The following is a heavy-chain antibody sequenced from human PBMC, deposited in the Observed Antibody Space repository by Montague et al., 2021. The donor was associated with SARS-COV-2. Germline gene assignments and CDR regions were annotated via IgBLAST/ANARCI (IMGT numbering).Heavy chain of an antibody. V-gene: IGHV4-31*03. D-gene: IGHD3-22*01. CDR2: IYYSGST. J-gene: IGHJ3*02. CDR3: ARATMIVVVIGAFDI. CDR1: GGSISSGGYY. Sequence: TLSLTCTVPGGSISSGGYYWSWIRQHPGKGLEWIGNIYYSGSTHYXPSLKSRVTISVDTSRNQFSLKLSSVTAADTAVYYCARATMIVVVIGAFDIWGQGTMVTVSS.